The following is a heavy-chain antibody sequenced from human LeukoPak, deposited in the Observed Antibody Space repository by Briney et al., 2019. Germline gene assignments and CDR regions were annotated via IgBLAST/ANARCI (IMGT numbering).Heavy chain of an antibody. D-gene: IGHD2-15*01. CDR1: GLTVSSEY. Sequence: PGGSLRLSCAAYGLTVSSEYLAWVRQAPGKGLEWISVIYGAGATYYADSVQGRFTISRDTYSNALYLQMNSLRVEDTAVYHCARLLPASRHYFDYWGEGPLVTVSS. V-gene: IGHV3-53*01. CDR3: ARLLPASRHYFDY. J-gene: IGHJ4*02. CDR2: IYGAGAT.